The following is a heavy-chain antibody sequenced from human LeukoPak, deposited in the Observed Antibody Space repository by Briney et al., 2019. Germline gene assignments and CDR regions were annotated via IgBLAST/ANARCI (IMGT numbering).Heavy chain of an antibody. D-gene: IGHD3-10*01. Sequence: GASVKVSCKASGCTFTSYYMHWVRQAPGQGLEWMGIINPSGGSTSYAQKFQGRVTMTRDTSTSTVYMELSSLRSEDTAVYYCARDRYYGSGTTPLGYWGQGTLVTVSS. CDR2: INPSGGST. V-gene: IGHV1-46*03. J-gene: IGHJ4*02. CDR3: ARDRYYGSGTTPLGY. CDR1: GCTFTSYY.